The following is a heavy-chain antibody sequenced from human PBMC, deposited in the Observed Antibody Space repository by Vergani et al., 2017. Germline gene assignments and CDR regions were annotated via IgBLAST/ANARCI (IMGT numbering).Heavy chain of an antibody. CDR3: AKDLGTSSGGVWFDP. Sequence: EVQLEESGGGWVLPGRSLRLSCVASGFTSAGSAMHWVRQAPGKGLEWVSGISWNSNSIGYEDSVKGRFTISRDNAKNSLYLQMNSLRAEDTALYYCAKDLGTSSGGVWFDPWGQGTLVTVSS. CDR1: GFTSAGSA. D-gene: IGHD6-6*01. CDR2: ISWNSNSI. V-gene: IGHV3-9*02. J-gene: IGHJ5*02.